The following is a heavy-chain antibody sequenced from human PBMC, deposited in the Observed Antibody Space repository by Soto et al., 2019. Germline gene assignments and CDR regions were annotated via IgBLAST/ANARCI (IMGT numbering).Heavy chain of an antibody. Sequence: EVQLVESGGGLVQPGGSLRLSCAASGFTVSSNYMSWVRQAPGKGLEWVSVIYSDGNTYYADSVKGRFTISRHNSKNTLYLQVNCLGVEATAVYYGARDPYYDSSGGLASNGMDVWGQGTTVTVSS. CDR2: IYSDGNT. CDR3: ARDPYYDSSGGLASNGMDV. J-gene: IGHJ6*02. D-gene: IGHD3-22*01. V-gene: IGHV3-53*04. CDR1: GFTVSSNY.